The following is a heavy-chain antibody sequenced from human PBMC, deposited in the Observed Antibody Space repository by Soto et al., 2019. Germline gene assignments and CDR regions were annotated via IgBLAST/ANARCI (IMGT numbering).Heavy chain of an antibody. CDR3: ARAPHAHDSSWFDP. CDR2: IYHSGST. CDR1: GGSISSGGYS. V-gene: IGHV4-30-2*01. J-gene: IGHJ5*02. D-gene: IGHD3-3*01. Sequence: QLQLQESGSGLVKPSQTLSLTCAVSGGSISSGGYSWSWIRQPPGKGLEWIGYIYHSGSTYYNPSLKSRVTISVDRSKHQFSLKRSSVTAADTAVYYFARAPHAHDSSWFDPWGQGTLGNVSS.